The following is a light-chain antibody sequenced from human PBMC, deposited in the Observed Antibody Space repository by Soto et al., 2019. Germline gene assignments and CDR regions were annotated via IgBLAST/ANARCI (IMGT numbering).Light chain of an antibody. CDR2: EVT. CDR1: TSDFTNYNY. CDR3: SSYTASTTLFV. J-gene: IGLJ1*01. Sequence: QSVLTQPASVSGSPGQSITISCTGTTSDFTNYNYVSWYQQLPGKAPKLLIYEVTNRPSGVSNRFSGSKSGNTASLTISGLQSDDEADYYCSSYTASTTLFVFGSGTKGTVL. V-gene: IGLV2-14*01.